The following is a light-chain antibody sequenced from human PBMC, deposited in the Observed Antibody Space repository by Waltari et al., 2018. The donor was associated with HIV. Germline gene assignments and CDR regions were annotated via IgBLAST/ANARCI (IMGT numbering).Light chain of an antibody. J-gene: IGKJ1*01. CDR3: QQYFDVPVT. CDR2: AAS. CDR1: QGIGNF. Sequence: DIQMSQSPSSLSASVGDRVTITCRASQGIGNFLAWYQQKPGGALKLLLTAASTLDTGVPSRFSGSASGTAFTLTINSLQPEDVGTYYCQQYFDVPVTFGQGTKVEIK. V-gene: IGKV1-NL1*01.